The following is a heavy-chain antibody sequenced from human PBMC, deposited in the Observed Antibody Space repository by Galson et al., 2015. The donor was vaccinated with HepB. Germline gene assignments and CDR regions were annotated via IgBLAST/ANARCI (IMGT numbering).Heavy chain of an antibody. CDR1: GFTFSSYG. J-gene: IGHJ3*02. V-gene: IGHV3-33*01. CDR3: ARVISSSWWRDAFDI. Sequence: SLRLSCAASGFTFSSYGMHWVRQAPGKGLEWVAVIWYDGSNKYYADSVKGRFTISRDNSKNTLYLQMNSLRAEDTAVYYCARVISSSWWRDAFDIWGQGTMVTVSS. D-gene: IGHD6-13*01. CDR2: IWYDGSNK.